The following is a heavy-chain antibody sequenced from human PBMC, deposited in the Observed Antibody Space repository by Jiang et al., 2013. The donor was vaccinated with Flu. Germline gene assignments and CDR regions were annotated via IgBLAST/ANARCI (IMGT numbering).Heavy chain of an antibody. J-gene: IGHJ4*02. CDR3: AKDLILGATTWDFDY. V-gene: IGHV3-30*02. Sequence: FTISRDNSKNTLYLQMNSPRAEDTAVYYCAKDLILGATTWDFDYWGQGTLVTVSS. D-gene: IGHD1-26*01.